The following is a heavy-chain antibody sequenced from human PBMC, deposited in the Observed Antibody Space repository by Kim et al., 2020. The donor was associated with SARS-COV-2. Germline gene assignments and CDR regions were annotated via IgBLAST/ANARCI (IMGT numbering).Heavy chain of an antibody. J-gene: IGHJ4*02. CDR3: ARDPTDIIVVAPTTFDY. D-gene: IGHD2-15*01. V-gene: IGHV3-11*06. Sequence: SLKGQFTISRDNAKKSLYLQMSSLRAEDTAVYYCARDPTDIIVVAPTTFDYWGQGNLVTVSS.